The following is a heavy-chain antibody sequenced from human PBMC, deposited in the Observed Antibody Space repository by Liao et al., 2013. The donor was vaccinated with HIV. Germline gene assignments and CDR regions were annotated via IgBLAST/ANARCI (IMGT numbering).Heavy chain of an antibody. V-gene: IGHV4-59*12. J-gene: IGHJ4*02. Sequence: QVQLQESGPGLVKPSETLSLTCTVSGGSISSYYWSWIRQPPGKGLEWIAYIYYSGSTNYNPSLKSRVTISVDTSKNQFSLKLSSVTAADTAVYYCARGRGYYDIWDLDRGFDYWGQGTLVTVSS. CDR2: IYYSGST. D-gene: IGHD3-9*01. CDR1: GGSISSYY. CDR3: ARGRGYYDIWDLDRGFDY.